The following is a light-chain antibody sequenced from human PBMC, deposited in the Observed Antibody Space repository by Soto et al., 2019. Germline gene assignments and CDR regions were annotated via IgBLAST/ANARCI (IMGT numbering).Light chain of an antibody. CDR1: SSDVGGYNY. CDR2: EVN. Sequence: QSALTQPPSASGSPGQSVTISCTGTSSDVGGYNYVSWYQQHPGKAPKLVIYEVNKRPSGVPDRFSGSKSGNTASLTVSGLQAGDEADYYCKSFAGSNKVVFGGGTKLTVL. J-gene: IGLJ2*01. CDR3: KSFAGSNKVV. V-gene: IGLV2-8*01.